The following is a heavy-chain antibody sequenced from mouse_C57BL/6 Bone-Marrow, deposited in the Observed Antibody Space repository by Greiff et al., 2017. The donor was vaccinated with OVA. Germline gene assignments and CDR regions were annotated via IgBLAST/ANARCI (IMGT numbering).Heavy chain of an antibody. CDR3: TRNPPYYYAMDY. Sequence: VQLQESGAELVRPGASVTLSCKASGYTFTDYEMHWVKQTPVHGLEWIGAIDPETGGTAYNQKFKGKAILTADKSSSTAYMELRSLTSEDSAVYYCTRNPPYYYAMDYWGQGTSVTVSS. J-gene: IGHJ4*01. V-gene: IGHV1-15*01. CDR1: GYTFTDYE. CDR2: IDPETGGT.